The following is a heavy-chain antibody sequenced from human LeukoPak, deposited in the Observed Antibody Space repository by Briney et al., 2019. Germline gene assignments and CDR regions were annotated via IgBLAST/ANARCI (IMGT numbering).Heavy chain of an antibody. CDR1: GGTFSSYA. J-gene: IGHJ4*02. Sequence: SVKVSCKASGGTFSSYAISWVRQAPGQGLEWMGGIIPIFGTANYAQKFQGRVTITTDESTSTAYMELSSLRSDDTALYYCARTLPPLGPDNYWGQGTLVTVSS. CDR2: IIPIFGTA. D-gene: IGHD7-27*01. V-gene: IGHV1-69*05. CDR3: ARTLPPLGPDNY.